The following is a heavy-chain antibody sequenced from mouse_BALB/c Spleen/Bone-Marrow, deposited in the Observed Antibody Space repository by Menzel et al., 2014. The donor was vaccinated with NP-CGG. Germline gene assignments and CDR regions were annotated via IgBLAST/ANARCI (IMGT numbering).Heavy chain of an antibody. CDR3: ARHAYYDQTEVSFVY. CDR2: ISGGGSYT. J-gene: IGHJ3*01. D-gene: IGHD2-4*01. CDR1: GFSFNSYG. V-gene: IGHV5-9-2*01. Sequence: DVQLVESGGGLVKSGGSLKLSRAASGFSFNSYGMSWVRQTPEKRLEWVATISGGGSYTFYPDSVKGRFTISRDNAKNNLYLQLSSLRSEDTALYYCARHAYYDQTEVSFVYWGQGTLVTVSA.